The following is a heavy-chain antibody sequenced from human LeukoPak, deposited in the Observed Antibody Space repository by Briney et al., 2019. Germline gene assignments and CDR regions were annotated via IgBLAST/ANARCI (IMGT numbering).Heavy chain of an antibody. J-gene: IGHJ3*02. Sequence: ASVKVSCKASGYTFTNYYIHWVRQAPGQGLEWMGLINPGGDNTDYAQNFQGRVTMTRDTSTSTVYMGLSSLRSEDTAVYYCARANWGFHDAFDIWGEGTTVTVSS. CDR3: ARANWGFHDAFDI. CDR2: INPGGDNT. D-gene: IGHD7-27*01. V-gene: IGHV1-46*01. CDR1: GYTFTNYY.